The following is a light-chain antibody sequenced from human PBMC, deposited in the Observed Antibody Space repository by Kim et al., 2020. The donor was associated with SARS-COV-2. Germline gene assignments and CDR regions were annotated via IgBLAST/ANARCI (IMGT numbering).Light chain of an antibody. CDR1: KLGDKY. CDR2: QDS. CDR3: QAWESSVVVV. J-gene: IGLJ2*01. V-gene: IGLV3-1*01. Sequence: SYELTQPPSVSVSPGQTASITCSGDKLGDKYACWYQQKPGQSPVLVIYQDSKRPSGIPERCSGSNSGNTATLTISGTQAMDEADYYCQAWESSVVVVFGGGTQLTVL.